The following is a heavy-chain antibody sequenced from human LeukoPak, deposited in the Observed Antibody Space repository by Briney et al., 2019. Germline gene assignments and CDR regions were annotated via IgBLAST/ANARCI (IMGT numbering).Heavy chain of an antibody. CDR2: ISPSGGST. Sequence: GASVKVSCKASGYTFTGYYMHWVRQAPGQGLEWMGIISPSGGSTSYAQKFQGRVTMTRDMSTSTVYMELSSLRSEDTAVYYCARAPNPYYYDSSGYYSHFDYWGQGTLVTVSS. CDR1: GYTFTGYY. CDR3: ARAPNPYYYDSSGYYSHFDY. D-gene: IGHD3-22*01. J-gene: IGHJ4*02. V-gene: IGHV1-46*01.